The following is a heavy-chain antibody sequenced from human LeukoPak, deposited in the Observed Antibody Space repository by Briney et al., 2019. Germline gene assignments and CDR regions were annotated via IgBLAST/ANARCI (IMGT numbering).Heavy chain of an antibody. Sequence: PGGSLRLSCAASGFTFSSYWMSWVRQAPGKGLEWVANIKQDGSEKYYVDSVKGRFTISRDNAKNSLYLQMNSLRAEDTALYYCARVVATTWWDYYYYMDVWGKGTTVTVSS. J-gene: IGHJ6*03. CDR1: GFTFSSYW. V-gene: IGHV3-7*03. D-gene: IGHD5-12*01. CDR2: IKQDGSEK. CDR3: ARVVATTWWDYYYYMDV.